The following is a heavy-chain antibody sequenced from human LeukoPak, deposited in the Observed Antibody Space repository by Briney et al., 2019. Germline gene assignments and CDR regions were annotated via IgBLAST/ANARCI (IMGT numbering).Heavy chain of an antibody. Sequence: GGSLRLSCAASAFTVSSHYMSWVRQTPEKGLKWVAVIYIDGSTFYADSVKDRSTISRDNSKNTLYLQMNSLRAEDTAVYYCASLRTNTFAWGQGTLVTVSS. CDR2: IYIDGST. J-gene: IGHJ5*02. V-gene: IGHV3-66*01. D-gene: IGHD3-10*01. CDR3: ASLRTNTFA. CDR1: AFTVSSHY.